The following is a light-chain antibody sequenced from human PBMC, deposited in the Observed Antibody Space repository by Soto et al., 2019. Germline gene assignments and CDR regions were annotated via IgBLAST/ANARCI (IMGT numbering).Light chain of an antibody. CDR2: GNN. V-gene: IGLV1-40*01. J-gene: IGLJ2*01. Sequence: QLVLTQPPSVSGAPGQRVTISCTGSSSNIGAPYDVYWYQQLPGTAPKLLIYGNNNRPSGVPDRFSGSKSGTSASLAITGLQAEDEADYYCQSYDSSLSVVVFGGGTKVTVL. CDR3: QSYDSSLSVVV. CDR1: SSNIGAPYD.